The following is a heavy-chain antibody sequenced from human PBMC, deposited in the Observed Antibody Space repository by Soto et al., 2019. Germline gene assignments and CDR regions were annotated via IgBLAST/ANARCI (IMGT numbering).Heavy chain of an antibody. CDR2: ITYGGSI. J-gene: IGHJ4*02. CDR3: AKMERTQLWLLVQN. V-gene: IGHV4-31*03. CDR1: GASITNDAFF. D-gene: IGHD5-18*01. Sequence: TSETLSLTCTVSGASITNDAFFWTWVRQHPEKGLERLAYITYGGSIYYDPSLRSRLTVSIDKSKSQFSLNVRSVTAADTAVYYCAKMERTQLWLLVQNWGQGLLVTVSS.